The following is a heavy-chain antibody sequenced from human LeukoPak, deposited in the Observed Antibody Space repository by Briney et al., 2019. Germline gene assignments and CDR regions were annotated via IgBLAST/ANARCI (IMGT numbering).Heavy chain of an antibody. Sequence: GGSLRLSCAASGFTFSSYAVHWVRQAPGKGLEWVAVISYDGSNKYYADSVKGRFTISRDNSKNTLYLQVNSLRAEDTAVYYCAREGAGSWFDPWGQGTLVTVSS. D-gene: IGHD1-26*01. CDR2: ISYDGSNK. V-gene: IGHV3-30-3*01. J-gene: IGHJ5*02. CDR1: GFTFSSYA. CDR3: AREGAGSWFDP.